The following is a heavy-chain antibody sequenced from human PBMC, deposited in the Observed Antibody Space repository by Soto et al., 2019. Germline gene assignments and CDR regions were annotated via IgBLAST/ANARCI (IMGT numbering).Heavy chain of an antibody. V-gene: IGHV3-33*01. D-gene: IGHD6-19*01. CDR3: ARDRYGSGWYDLDY. CDR2: IWYDGSDK. J-gene: IGHJ4*02. Sequence: QVQLVESGGGVVQPGRSLGLYCAASGFTFSSYGMHWVRQAPGKGLGWVAVIWYDGSDKYYADYVKGRFTIARDNSKNTVYLQMNGLRAEDTAVYYCARDRYGSGWYDLDYWGQGTLVTVAS. CDR1: GFTFSSYG.